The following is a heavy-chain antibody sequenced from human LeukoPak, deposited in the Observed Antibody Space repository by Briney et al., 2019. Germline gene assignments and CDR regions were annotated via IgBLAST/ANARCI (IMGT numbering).Heavy chain of an antibody. Sequence: SETLSLTCTVSGGSISSYYWSWLRQPPGKGLEWIGYIYYSGSTNYNPSLKSRVTISVDTSKNQFSLKLSSVTAADTAVYYFARLYSSSFPLYWGQGTLVTVSS. CDR2: IYYSGST. V-gene: IGHV4-59*08. D-gene: IGHD6-6*01. CDR1: GGSISSYY. J-gene: IGHJ4*02. CDR3: ARLYSSSFPLY.